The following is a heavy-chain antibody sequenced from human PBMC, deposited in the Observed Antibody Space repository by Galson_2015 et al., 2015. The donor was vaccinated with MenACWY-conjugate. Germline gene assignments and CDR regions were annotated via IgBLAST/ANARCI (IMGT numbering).Heavy chain of an antibody. Sequence: SLRLSCAASGFTFSSCNMNWVRQAPGKGLEWVSSISSSSSYIYYADSVKGRFTISRDNAKNSLYLQMNSLRAEDTAVYYCARDNSGSYYLYAFEIWGQGTMVAVSS. J-gene: IGHJ3*02. CDR1: GFTFSSCN. CDR2: ISSSSSYI. V-gene: IGHV3-21*01. CDR3: ARDNSGSYYLYAFEI. D-gene: IGHD1-26*01.